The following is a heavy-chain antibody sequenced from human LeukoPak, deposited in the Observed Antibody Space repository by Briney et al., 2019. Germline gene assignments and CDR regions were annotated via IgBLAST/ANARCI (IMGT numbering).Heavy chain of an antibody. V-gene: IGHV4-39*01. Sequence: SETLSLTCTVSGGSISSSSYYWGWLRQPPGKGLEWIGSIYYSGSTYYNPSLKSRVTISVDTSKNQFSLKLSSVTAADTAVYYCARGYSGYDYAQGYYYYMDVWGKGTTVTVSS. J-gene: IGHJ6*03. CDR3: ARGYSGYDYAQGYYYYMDV. CDR1: GGSISSSSYY. CDR2: IYYSGST. D-gene: IGHD5-12*01.